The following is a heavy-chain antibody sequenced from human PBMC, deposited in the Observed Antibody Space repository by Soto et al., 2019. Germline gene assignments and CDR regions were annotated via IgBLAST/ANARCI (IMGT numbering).Heavy chain of an antibody. J-gene: IGHJ4*02. CDR3: ARDTWLRSKYYYDSSGYLDY. D-gene: IGHD3-22*01. CDR1: GFTFSSYS. V-gene: IGHV3-21*01. Sequence: GGSLRLSCAASGFTFSSYSMNWVRQAPGKGLEWVSSISSSSSYIYYADSVKGRFTISRDNAKNSLYLQMNSLRAEDTAVYYCARDTWLRSKYYYDSSGYLDYWGQGTLVTVSS. CDR2: ISSSSSYI.